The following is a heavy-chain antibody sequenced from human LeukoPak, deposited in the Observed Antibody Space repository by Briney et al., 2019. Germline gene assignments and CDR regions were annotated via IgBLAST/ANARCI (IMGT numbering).Heavy chain of an antibody. J-gene: IGHJ6*02. V-gene: IGHV3-74*01. CDR3: ARDTATGLDV. D-gene: IGHD2-21*02. CDR2: INSDGSST. Sequence: GGSLRLSCAASGFTFSSYWMHWVRQAPGKGLVWDSRINSDGSSTNQADSVKGRFTISRDNAKKALYLQMNSLRVEDTAVYFCARDTATGLDVWGQGTTVTVSS. CDR1: GFTFSSYW.